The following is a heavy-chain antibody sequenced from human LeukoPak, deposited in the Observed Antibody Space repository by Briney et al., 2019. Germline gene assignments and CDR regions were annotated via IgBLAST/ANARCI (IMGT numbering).Heavy chain of an antibody. Sequence: PSETLSLTCAVFGGSFSGYYWNWIRQPPGKGLEWIGEINYSGSTNYNPSLKSRVTISVDTSNNQFALKVYSVTAADTAVYYCARAKGIMVRGFLEEPFDYWGQGTLVTVSS. CDR1: GGSFSGYY. CDR3: ARAKGIMVRGFLEEPFDY. V-gene: IGHV4-34*01. J-gene: IGHJ4*02. D-gene: IGHD3-10*01. CDR2: INYSGST.